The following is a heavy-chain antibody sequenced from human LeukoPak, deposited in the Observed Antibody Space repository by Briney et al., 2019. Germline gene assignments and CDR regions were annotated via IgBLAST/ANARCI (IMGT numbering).Heavy chain of an antibody. CDR3: ASYFSSYSSSWYVGEYFQH. Sequence: SETLSLTCTVSGGSISSYYWSWIRQPAGKGLEWIGRIYTSGSTNYNPSLKSRVTMSVDTSKNQFSLKLSSVTAADTAVYYCASYFSSYSSSWYVGEYFQHWGQGTLVTVSS. CDR1: GGSISSYY. D-gene: IGHD6-13*01. CDR2: IYTSGST. V-gene: IGHV4-4*07. J-gene: IGHJ1*01.